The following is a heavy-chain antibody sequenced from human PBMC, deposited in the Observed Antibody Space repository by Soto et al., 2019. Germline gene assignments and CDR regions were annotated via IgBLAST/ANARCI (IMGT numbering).Heavy chain of an antibody. CDR2: IYWDDDK. CDR3: ANIHDILSGFSPYFDY. V-gene: IGHV2-5*02. CDR1: GFSLSTRGVG. Sequence: QITLKESGPTLVKPTQTLTLTCTFSGFSLSTRGVGVGWIRQPPGKALEWLALIYWDDDKRYSPSLRNRLTITKDTSKNQVVLTMTNVDPVDTGTYYCANIHDILSGFSPYFDYWGQGTLVTVSS. D-gene: IGHD3-9*01. J-gene: IGHJ4*02.